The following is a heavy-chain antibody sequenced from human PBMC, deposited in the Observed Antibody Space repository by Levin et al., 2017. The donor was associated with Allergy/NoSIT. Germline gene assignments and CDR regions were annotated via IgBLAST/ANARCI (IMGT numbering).Heavy chain of an antibody. CDR3: ARGRQCTNGVCYYYFDY. CDR1: GGSFSGYY. CDR2: INHSGST. Sequence: GSLRLSCAVYGGSFSGYYWSWIRQPPGKGLEWIGGINHSGSTKYNPSLKSRVTISVDTSKNQFSLNLRSVTAADTAVYYCARGRQCTNGVCYYYFDYWGQGTLVTVSS. V-gene: IGHV4-34*01. J-gene: IGHJ4*02. D-gene: IGHD2-8*01.